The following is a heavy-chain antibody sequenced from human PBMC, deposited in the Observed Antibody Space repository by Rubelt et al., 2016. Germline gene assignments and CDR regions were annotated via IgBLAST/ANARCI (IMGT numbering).Heavy chain of an antibody. CDR3: AKILGIPVAGPF. V-gene: IGHV3-23*04. J-gene: IGHJ4*02. Sequence: EVQLVESGGGLVQPGGSLRLSCAASGFTFSNYAMTWVRQAPGKGLEWVSGISGSGGSTYYADSVKGRFTISRDNSKNTLYLQMYSLRAEDTAVYYCAKILGIPVAGPFWGQGTLVTVSS. D-gene: IGHD6-19*01. CDR1: GFTFSNYA. CDR2: ISGSGGST.